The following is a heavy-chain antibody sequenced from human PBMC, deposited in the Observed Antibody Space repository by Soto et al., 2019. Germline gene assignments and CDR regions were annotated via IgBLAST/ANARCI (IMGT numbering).Heavy chain of an antibody. CDR2: IIPIFGTA. D-gene: IGHD5-12*01. Sequence: ASVKVSCKASGGTFSSYAISWVRQAPGQGLEWMGGIIPIFGTANYAQKFQGRVTITAEESTSTAYMELGSLGSEDTAVYYCARGGDGYNLDYWGQGTLVTVSS. V-gene: IGHV1-69*13. CDR3: ARGGDGYNLDY. CDR1: GGTFSSYA. J-gene: IGHJ4*02.